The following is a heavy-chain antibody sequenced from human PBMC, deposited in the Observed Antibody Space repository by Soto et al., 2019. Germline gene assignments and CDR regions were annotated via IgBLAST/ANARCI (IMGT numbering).Heavy chain of an antibody. V-gene: IGHV1-69*01. Sequence: QVQLVQSGAEVKKPRSSVKVSCTASRDTFSKYAFNWVRQAPGQGLEWMGWIIPIFDSRNYAEKFQGRVTITADESTSTAYMELRSLRFEDTAVYYCARGETYLGVWVQGTTVTVSS. D-gene: IGHD3-16*01. CDR3: ARGETYLGV. J-gene: IGHJ6*02. CDR1: RDTFSKYA. CDR2: IIPIFDSR.